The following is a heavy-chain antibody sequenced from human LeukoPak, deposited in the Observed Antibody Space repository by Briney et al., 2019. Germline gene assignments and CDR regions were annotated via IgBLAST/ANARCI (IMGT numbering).Heavy chain of an antibody. Sequence: PSETLSLTCTVSGGSISSYYWSWIRQPPGKGLEWIGSIYHSGSTYYNPSLKSRVTISVDTSKNQFSLKLSSVTAADTAVYYCARNTYYYGSGSYSYDYWGQGTLVTVSS. CDR2: IYHSGST. D-gene: IGHD3-10*01. CDR1: GGSISSYY. J-gene: IGHJ4*02. V-gene: IGHV4-59*08. CDR3: ARNTYYYGSGSYSYDY.